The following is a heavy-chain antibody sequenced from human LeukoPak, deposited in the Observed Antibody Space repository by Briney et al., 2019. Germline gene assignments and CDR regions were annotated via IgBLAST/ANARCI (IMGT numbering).Heavy chain of an antibody. Sequence: GGSLRLSCAASVFTFSSYWMSWVRQAPGKGLEWVANIKQDGREKYYVDSVKGRFPISRDNAKNSLYLQMKRLSAEDTAVYYCARDRYISRSWGYDFDYWGQGTLVTVSS. CDR2: IKQDGREK. J-gene: IGHJ4*02. CDR3: ARDRYISRSWGYDFDY. D-gene: IGHD6-13*01. CDR1: VFTFSSYW. V-gene: IGHV3-7*01.